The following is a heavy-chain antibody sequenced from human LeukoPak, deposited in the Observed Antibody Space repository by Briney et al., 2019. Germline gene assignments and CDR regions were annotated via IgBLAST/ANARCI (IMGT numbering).Heavy chain of an antibody. CDR3: AREGVFGPYSGSYHENYYYYMDV. CDR2: MYTSGST. J-gene: IGHJ6*03. V-gene: IGHV4-61*02. Sequence: SETLSLTCTVWGVSISSGRYYWRGVRQPGGKGLEWIVRMYTSGSTNYNPALKSQVSISVDTSKNQFSLTLSSVTAADTAVYYCAREGVFGPYSGSYHENYYYYMDVWGKGTTVTISS. CDR1: GVSISSGRYY. D-gene: IGHD1-26*01.